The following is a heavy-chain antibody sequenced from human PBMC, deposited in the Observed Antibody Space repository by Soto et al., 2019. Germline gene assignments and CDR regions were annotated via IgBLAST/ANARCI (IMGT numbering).Heavy chain of an antibody. V-gene: IGHV1-18*01. Sequence: VQLLESGGGLVQPGASVKVSCKASGYTFTSYGISWVRQAPGQGLEWMGWISAYNGNTNYAQKLQGRVTMTTDTSTSTAYMELRSLRSDDTAVYYCARDHYYDSSGYYSGYYYYGMDVWGQGTTVTVSS. J-gene: IGHJ6*02. CDR3: ARDHYYDSSGYYSGYYYYGMDV. CDR1: GYTFTSYG. D-gene: IGHD3-22*01. CDR2: ISAYNGNT.